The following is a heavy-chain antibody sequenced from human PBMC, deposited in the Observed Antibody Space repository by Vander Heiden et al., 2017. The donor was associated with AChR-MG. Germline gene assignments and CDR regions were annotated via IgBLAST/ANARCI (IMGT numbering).Heavy chain of an antibody. V-gene: IGHV3-30*16. CDR1: SLTSRIFA. J-gene: IGHJ4*02. D-gene: IGHD1-1*01. CDR2: LSFDGTNK. Sequence: QVQLVESGGPVVQPGESLTLPCPASSLTSRIFAIHWVRQVRGQPPAWLAVLSFDGTNKYYADSVKGRCTVARDNSLNTVYLHMTSLRPDDTAIYYCAKDRQRIQLWYEFDHWGQGAHVTVSS. CDR3: AKDRQRIQLWYEFDH.